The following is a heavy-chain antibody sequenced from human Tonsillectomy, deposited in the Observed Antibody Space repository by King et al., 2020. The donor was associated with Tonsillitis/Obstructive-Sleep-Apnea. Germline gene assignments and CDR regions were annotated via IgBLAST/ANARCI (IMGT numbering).Heavy chain of an antibody. J-gene: IGHJ3*02. Sequence: VQLVESGGGLVKPGGSLRLSCVASGFTFSDYYMTWIRQAPGKGLEWISYISGSGSTIYYADSVKGRFTISRDNAKNSLYLQMNSLRAEDTAVYYCARRRSHDYGGKDDPFDIWGQGTIVTVSS. V-gene: IGHV3-11*01. CDR2: ISGSGSTI. D-gene: IGHD4-23*01. CDR3: ARRRSHDYGGKDDPFDI. CDR1: GFTFSDYY.